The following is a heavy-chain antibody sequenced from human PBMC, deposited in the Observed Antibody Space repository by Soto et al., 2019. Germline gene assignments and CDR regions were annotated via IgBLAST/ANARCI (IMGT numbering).Heavy chain of an antibody. Sequence: PGGSLRLSCAASGFTFSNYAMHWVRQAPGKGLEWVAVISYDGSNKYYADSVKGRFTISRDNSKNTLYLQMNSLRAEDTAVYYCALLYGENDYWGQGTLVTVSS. CDR1: GFTFSNYA. D-gene: IGHD4-17*01. V-gene: IGHV3-30-3*01. J-gene: IGHJ4*02. CDR3: ALLYGENDY. CDR2: ISYDGSNK.